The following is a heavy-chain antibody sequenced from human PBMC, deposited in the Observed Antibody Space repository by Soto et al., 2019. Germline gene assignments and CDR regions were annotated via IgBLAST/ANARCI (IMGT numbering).Heavy chain of an antibody. CDR1: GGSFSGYY. Sequence: SETLSLTCAVYGGSFSGYYWSWIRQPPGKGLEWIGEINNYGSTNQNQSLKSRVTLSIDTSKNQFSLKLRSVTAADTAVYYCAREACSTTSCYHDWGQGTTVTVSS. J-gene: IGHJ6*02. CDR3: AREACSTTSCYHD. D-gene: IGHD2-2*01. CDR2: INNYGST. V-gene: IGHV4-34*01.